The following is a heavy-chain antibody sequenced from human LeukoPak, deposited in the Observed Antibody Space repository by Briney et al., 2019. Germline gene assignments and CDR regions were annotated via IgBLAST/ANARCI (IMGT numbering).Heavy chain of an antibody. CDR1: GFTFDDYA. J-gene: IGHJ1*01. Sequence: GGCLRLSCAASGFTFDDYAMHWVRQAPGKGLGWVSGNRLNSGSIGYADSVKGRFTISRDNAKTSLYLQMNSLRAEDTALYYCAKPPRRYSYGSEYFQHWGQGTQVTVSS. V-gene: IGHV3-9*01. CDR2: NRLNSGSI. CDR3: AKPPRRYSYGSEYFQH. D-gene: IGHD5-18*01.